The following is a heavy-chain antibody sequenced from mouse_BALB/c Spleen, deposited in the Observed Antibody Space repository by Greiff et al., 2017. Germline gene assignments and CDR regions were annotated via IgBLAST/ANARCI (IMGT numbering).Heavy chain of an antibody. CDR1: GFTFSSYA. CDR3: ARVSYDGYWDY. CDR2: ISSGGST. V-gene: IGHV5-6-5*01. Sequence: EVQRVESGGGLVKPGGSLKLSCAASGFTFSSYAMSWVRQTPEKRLEWVASISSGGSTYYPDSVKGRFTISRDNARNILYLQMSSLRSEDTAMYYCARVSYDGYWDYWGQGTSVTVSS. D-gene: IGHD2-3*01. J-gene: IGHJ4*01.